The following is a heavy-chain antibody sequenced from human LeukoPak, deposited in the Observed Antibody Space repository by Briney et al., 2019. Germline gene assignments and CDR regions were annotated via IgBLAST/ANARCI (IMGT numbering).Heavy chain of an antibody. CDR3: ARTISYYYDSSGYYQNWFDP. CDR1: GGSIRNTSYY. D-gene: IGHD3-22*01. J-gene: IGHJ5*02. CDR2: IYYSGST. Sequence: SETLSLTCTVSGGSIRNTSYYWGWIRQPPGKGLEWIGYIYYSGSTNYNPSLKSRVTISVDTSKNQFSLKLSSVTAADTAVYYCARTISYYYDSSGYYQNWFDPWGQGTLVTVSS. V-gene: IGHV4-61*05.